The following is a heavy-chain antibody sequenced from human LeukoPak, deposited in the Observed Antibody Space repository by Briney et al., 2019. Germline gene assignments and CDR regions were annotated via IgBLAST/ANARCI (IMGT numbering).Heavy chain of an antibody. J-gene: IGHJ1*01. D-gene: IGHD3-22*01. CDR2: ISGSGGST. Sequence: GGSLRLSCAASGFTFSSYGMSWVRQAPGKGLEWVSAISGSGGSTYYADSVKGRFTISRDNSKNTLYLQMNSLRAEDTAVYYCAREYYYDSSGYYYVGYFQHWGQGTLVTVSS. CDR1: GFTFSSYG. V-gene: IGHV3-23*01. CDR3: AREYYYDSSGYYYVGYFQH.